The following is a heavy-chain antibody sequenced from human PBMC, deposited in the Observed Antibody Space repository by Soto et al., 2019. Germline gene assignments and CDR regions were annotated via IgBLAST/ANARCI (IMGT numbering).Heavy chain of an antibody. Sequence: GGSLRLSCEASGFTVSSNYMSWVRQAPGKGLEWVSIIYAGGNTYYADSLKGRLTLSRDNSENTVYLQMNSLRPDDTAIYYCARGYWLDPWGQRTLLTVS. CDR2: IYAGGNT. J-gene: IGHJ5*02. V-gene: IGHV3-53*05. CDR1: GFTVSSNY. CDR3: ARGYWLDP.